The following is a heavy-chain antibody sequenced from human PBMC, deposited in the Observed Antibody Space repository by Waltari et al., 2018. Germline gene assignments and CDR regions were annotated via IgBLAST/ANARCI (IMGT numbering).Heavy chain of an antibody. CDR1: GFMFEESA. Sequence: VQLVESGGGLVQPGKTLRLSCVASGFMFEESAMEWVRQVPGKGLEWLSGISWNSNNIVYADSGKGRFTISRDNAENSLYLLMNNLRSDDTALYYCVRDAFGNTIGGVFDYWGQGTLLTVSS. CDR3: VRDAFGNTIGGVFDY. CDR2: ISWNSNNI. D-gene: IGHD3-3*01. J-gene: IGHJ4*02. V-gene: IGHV3-9*01.